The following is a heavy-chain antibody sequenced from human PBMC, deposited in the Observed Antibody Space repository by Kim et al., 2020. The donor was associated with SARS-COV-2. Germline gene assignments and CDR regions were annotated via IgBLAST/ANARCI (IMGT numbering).Heavy chain of an antibody. Sequence: GGSLRLSCAASGFTFSSYGMHWVRQAPGKGLEWVAVISYDGSNKYYADSVKGRCTISRDNSKNTLYLQMNSLRAEDTAVYYCAPAKWELLKDYWGQGTLVTVSS. J-gene: IGHJ4*02. CDR1: GFTFSSYG. D-gene: IGHD1-26*01. CDR2: ISYDGSNK. CDR3: APAKWELLKDY. V-gene: IGHV3-30*03.